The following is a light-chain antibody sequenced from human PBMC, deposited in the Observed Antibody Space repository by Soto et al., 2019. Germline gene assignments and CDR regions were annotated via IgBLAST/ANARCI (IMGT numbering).Light chain of an antibody. Sequence: QAVVSQDSSLTLSPGWTVTLTWVSSTGAVTSGHHPYWVQQKPGQAPRTLIYDTSNKNSWTPARFSGSLLGGKAALTLSGAQPEDEDEHYCLLPYTCPWVFGGGSKVT. CDR3: LLPYTCPWV. V-gene: IGLV7-46*01. CDR2: DTS. CDR1: TGAVTSGHH. J-gene: IGLJ3*02.